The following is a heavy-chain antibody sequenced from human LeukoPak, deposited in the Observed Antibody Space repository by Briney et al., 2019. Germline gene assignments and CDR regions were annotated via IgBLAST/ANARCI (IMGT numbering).Heavy chain of an antibody. J-gene: IGHJ4*02. CDR1: GYTFISYS. V-gene: IGHV1-18*01. D-gene: IGHD3-9*01. CDR2: ISPYSGNT. Sequence: ASVKVSCKASGYTFISYSLTWVRQAPGQGLEWMGWISPYSGNTNYAENFQDRVTLTTDTSTGTAYMELRSLRSDDTAVYYCGREPRYRPIDYWGRGTLVTVSS. CDR3: GREPRYRPIDY.